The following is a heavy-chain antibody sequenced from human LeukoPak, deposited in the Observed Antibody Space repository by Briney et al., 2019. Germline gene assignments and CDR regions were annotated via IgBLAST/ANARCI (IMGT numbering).Heavy chain of an antibody. CDR2: ISGNSAHT. CDR3: ARDYPVAGGEDCFDP. CDR1: GYTFSNYG. D-gene: IGHD6-19*01. Sequence: GASVKVSCKASGYTFSNYGIRWVRQAPGQGLEWMGWISGNSAHTNYAQKLQGRVTMTTDTSTNTAYMEVRSLRSDDTAVYYCARDYPVAGGEDCFDPWGQGTLVTVSS. V-gene: IGHV1-18*01. J-gene: IGHJ5*02.